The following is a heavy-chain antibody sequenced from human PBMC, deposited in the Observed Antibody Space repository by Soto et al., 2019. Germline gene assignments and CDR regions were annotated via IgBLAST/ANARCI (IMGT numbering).Heavy chain of an antibody. CDR3: AREARQWLAYFDY. V-gene: IGHV3-30-3*01. J-gene: IGHJ4*02. CDR1: GFTFSSYA. CDR2: ISYDGSNK. D-gene: IGHD6-19*01. Sequence: QVQLVESGGGVVQPGRSLRLSCAASGFTFSSYAMHWVRQAPGKGLEWVAVISYDGSNKYYADSVKGRFTISRDNSKNTLYLQMNSLRAEDTAVYYCAREARQWLAYFDYWGQGTLVTVSS.